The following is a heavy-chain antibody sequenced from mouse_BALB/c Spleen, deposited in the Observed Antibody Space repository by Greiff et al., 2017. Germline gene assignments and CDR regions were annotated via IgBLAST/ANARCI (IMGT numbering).Heavy chain of an antibody. J-gene: IGHJ4*01. CDR3: AREGQLGAMDC. CDR1: GFSLTSYG. CDR2: IWAGGST. Sequence: QVQLKESGPGLVAPSQSLSISCTASGFSLTSYGVHWVRQRPGKGLEWLGVIWAGGSTNNNSALMSRLSISNDNSKGQVFLKMNSLQTDDTTMYYCAREGQLGAMDCWGQGTSGTVSS. D-gene: IGHD3-3*01. V-gene: IGHV2-9*02.